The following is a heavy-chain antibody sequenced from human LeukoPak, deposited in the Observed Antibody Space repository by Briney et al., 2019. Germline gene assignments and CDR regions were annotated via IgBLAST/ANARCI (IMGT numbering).Heavy chain of an antibody. Sequence: SVKVSCKASGGTFSSYAISWVRQAPGQGLEWMGRIIPIFGTANHAQKFQGRVTITTDESTSTAYMELSSLRSEDTAVYYCACGIVVVVAATPSYYFDYWGQGTLVTVSS. V-gene: IGHV1-69*05. CDR3: ACGIVVVVAATPSYYFDY. D-gene: IGHD2-15*01. J-gene: IGHJ4*02. CDR1: GGTFSSYA. CDR2: IIPIFGTA.